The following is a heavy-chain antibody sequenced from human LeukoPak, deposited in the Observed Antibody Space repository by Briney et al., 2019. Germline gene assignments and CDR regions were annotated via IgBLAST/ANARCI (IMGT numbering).Heavy chain of an antibody. J-gene: IGHJ4*02. CDR1: GYTVTGYY. D-gene: IGHD2-21*02. CDR2: INPNSGGT. Sequence: ASVKVSCKASGYTVTGYYMHWVRQAPGQGLEWMGWINPNSGGTNYAQKFQGRVTMTRDTSISTAYMELSRLRSDDTAVYYCARVFLKAYCGGDCYGHYFDYWGQGTLVTVSS. V-gene: IGHV1-2*02. CDR3: ARVFLKAYCGGDCYGHYFDY.